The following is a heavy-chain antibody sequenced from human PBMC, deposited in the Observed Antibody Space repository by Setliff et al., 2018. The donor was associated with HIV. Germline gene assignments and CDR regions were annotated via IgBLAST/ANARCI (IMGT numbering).Heavy chain of an antibody. CDR2: ISSTSTYI. D-gene: IGHD3-22*01. CDR3: AKELAASGLGYFDS. CDR1: GFTFNTYS. V-gene: IGHV3-21*04. Sequence: GGSLRLSCAASGFTFNTYSLNWVRQAPGKGLEWFSSISSTSTYIYYADSVRGRFTVSRDNAKNSVFLQMNSLRAEDTAEYYCAKELAASGLGYFDSWGRGILVTVSS. J-gene: IGHJ4*02.